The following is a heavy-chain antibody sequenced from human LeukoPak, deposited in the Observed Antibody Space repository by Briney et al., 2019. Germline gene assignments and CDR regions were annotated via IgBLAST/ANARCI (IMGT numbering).Heavy chain of an antibody. D-gene: IGHD6-19*01. CDR3: ARGPPIAVAGKGGHFDY. V-gene: IGHV4-34*01. CDR2: INHSGSS. J-gene: IGHJ4*02. CDR1: GGSFSGYY. Sequence: PSETLSLTCAVYGGSFSGYYWSWVRQPPGKGLEWIGEINHSGSSKYNPSLKSRVTLSVDPSKTQFSLKLSSVTAADTAVYYCARGPPIAVAGKGGHFDYWGQGTLVTVSS.